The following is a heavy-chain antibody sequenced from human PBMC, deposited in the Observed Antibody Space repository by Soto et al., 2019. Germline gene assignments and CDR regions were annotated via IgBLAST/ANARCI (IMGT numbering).Heavy chain of an antibody. V-gene: IGHV4-39*07. Sequence: LSLTCTVSGGSISSSSYYWGWIRQPPGKGLEWIGSIYYSGSTYYNPSLKSRVTISVDTSKNQFSLRLSSVTAADTAVYYCAKGGYSGYLDYWGQGTLVTVSS. CDR2: IYYSGST. J-gene: IGHJ4*02. CDR3: AKGGYSGYLDY. CDR1: GGSISSSSYY. D-gene: IGHD5-12*01.